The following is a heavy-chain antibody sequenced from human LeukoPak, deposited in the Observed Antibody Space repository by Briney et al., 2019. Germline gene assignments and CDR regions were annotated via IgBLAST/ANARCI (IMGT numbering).Heavy chain of an antibody. J-gene: IGHJ3*02. CDR1: GFTFSSYS. Sequence: PGGSLRLSCAASGFTFSSYSMNWVRQAPGKGLEWVSSISSSSSYIYYADSVKGRFTISRDNAKNSLYLQMNSLRAEDTAVYYCARISPVPRPSMGAFDIWGQETMVTVYS. V-gene: IGHV3-21*01. CDR3: ARISPVPRPSMGAFDI. D-gene: IGHD5-24*01. CDR2: ISSSSSYI.